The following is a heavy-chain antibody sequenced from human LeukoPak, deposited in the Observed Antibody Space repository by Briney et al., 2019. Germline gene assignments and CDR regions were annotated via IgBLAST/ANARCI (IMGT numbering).Heavy chain of an antibody. CDR3: ASELETYYYDSSGRSFDY. Sequence: SGGSLRLSCAASGFTFSSYSMNWVRQAPGKGLEWVSSISSSSSYIYYADPLKGRFPISRDNAKNSLYLQMNSLRADDTAVYYCASELETYYYDSSGRSFDYWGQGTLVTVCS. CDR1: GFTFSSYS. V-gene: IGHV3-21*01. CDR2: ISSSSSYI. J-gene: IGHJ4*02. D-gene: IGHD3-22*01.